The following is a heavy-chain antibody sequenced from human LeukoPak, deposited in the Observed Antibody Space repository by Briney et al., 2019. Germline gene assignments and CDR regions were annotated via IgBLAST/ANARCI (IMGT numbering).Heavy chain of an antibody. Sequence: GGSLRLSCAASGFTFSSYWMSWVRQAPGKGLEWVANIKQDGSEKYYVDSVKGRFTISRDNAKNSLYLQMNSLRAEDTAVYYCARDLVGHYYYYMHVWGKGTTVTVSS. J-gene: IGHJ6*03. D-gene: IGHD2-8*02. V-gene: IGHV3-7*01. CDR2: IKQDGSEK. CDR1: GFTFSSYW. CDR3: ARDLVGHYYYYMHV.